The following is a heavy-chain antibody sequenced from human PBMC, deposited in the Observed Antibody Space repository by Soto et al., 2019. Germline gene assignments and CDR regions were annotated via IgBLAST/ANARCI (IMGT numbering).Heavy chain of an antibody. V-gene: IGHV2-5*01. D-gene: IGHD1-26*01. CDR3: VHRLLSTKPGAGFFDF. CDR1: GFSLGTAPMG. J-gene: IGHJ4*02. Sequence: QITLKESGPPLVKPTQPLKLTCAFSGFSLGTAPMGVAWIRQPPGAALEWLAVIYWNDDKRYSPSLKSRLTIAKGTSRNQVVLTMTNMDPVDTATYYCVHRLLSTKPGAGFFDFWGPGTLVAVSS. CDR2: IYWNDDK.